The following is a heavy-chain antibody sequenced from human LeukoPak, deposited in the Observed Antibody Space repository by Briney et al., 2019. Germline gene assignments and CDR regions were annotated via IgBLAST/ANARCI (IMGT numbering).Heavy chain of an antibody. CDR1: GPFETYY. D-gene: IGHD7-27*01. Sequence: NTSETLSLTCAVYGPFETYYWTLVRQPPGKGLEWIGEITYRGKTNYNPSLESRLRISVDRTKQQFYLTLTSVTAADTAVYFCARDNAGDYWLDPWGQGTPVTVSS. V-gene: IGHV4-34*10. CDR3: ARDNAGDYWLDP. CDR2: ITYRGKT. J-gene: IGHJ5*02.